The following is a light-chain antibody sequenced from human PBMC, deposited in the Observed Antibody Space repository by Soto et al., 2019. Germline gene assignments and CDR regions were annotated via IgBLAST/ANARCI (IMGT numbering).Light chain of an antibody. CDR1: QSVSSSY. CDR2: GAS. J-gene: IGKJ1*01. V-gene: IGKV3-20*01. Sequence: IVMTQSPATLSVSPGERATLSCRASQSVSSSYLAWYQQKPGQAPRIIIFGASGRATGIPDRFSGSGSGTDFTLTISRLEPEDFAVYYCQQYGSLSWTFGQGTKVDIK. CDR3: QQYGSLSWT.